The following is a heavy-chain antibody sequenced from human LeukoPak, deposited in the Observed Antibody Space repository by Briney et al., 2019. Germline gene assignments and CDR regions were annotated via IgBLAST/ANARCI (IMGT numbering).Heavy chain of an antibody. CDR2: IYTSGST. J-gene: IGHJ4*02. D-gene: IGHD3-3*01. CDR3: TRADFWSGYRFDY. CDR1: GGSISSYY. Sequence: NPSETLSLTCTVSGGSISSYYWSWIRQPAGMGLEWIGRIYTSGSTDYNPSLKSRVTMSVDKSKNQFSLKLSSVTAADTAVYYCTRADFWSGYRFDYWGQGTLVTVSS. V-gene: IGHV4-4*07.